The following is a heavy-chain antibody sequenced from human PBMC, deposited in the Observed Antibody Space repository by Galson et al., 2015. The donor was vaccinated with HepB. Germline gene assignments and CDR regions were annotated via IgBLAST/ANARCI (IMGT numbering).Heavy chain of an antibody. Sequence: SLRLSCAASGFTFSSYAMSWVRQAPGKGLEWVSVIYSGGSTYYADSVKGRFTISRDNSKNTLYLQMNSLRAEDTAVYYCARDRPSLLWFGELSNDAFDIWGQGTMVTASS. V-gene: IGHV3-66*01. CDR3: ARDRPSLLWFGELSNDAFDI. D-gene: IGHD3-10*01. J-gene: IGHJ3*02. CDR2: IYSGGST. CDR1: GFTFSSYA.